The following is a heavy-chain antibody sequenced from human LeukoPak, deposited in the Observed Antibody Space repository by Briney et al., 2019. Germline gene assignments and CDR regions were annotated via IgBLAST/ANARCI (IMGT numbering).Heavy chain of an antibody. J-gene: IGHJ4*02. CDR1: GDSISSSDNY. CDR2: LRYGGST. CDR3: SGRPSNPVGAIAY. D-gene: IGHD1-26*01. Sequence: PSETLSLICTVSGDSISSSDNYWGWIRQPPGKGLEWIGSLRYGGSTYYTPSVKSRVIISVYTAKNEFSLKLRSVTASHTDAYYCSGRPSNPVGAIAYWGQGTLVTVSS. V-gene: IGHV4-39*01.